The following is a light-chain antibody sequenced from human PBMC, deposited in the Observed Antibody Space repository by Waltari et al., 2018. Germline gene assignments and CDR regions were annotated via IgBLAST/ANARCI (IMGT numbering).Light chain of an antibody. V-gene: IGLV3-27*01. Sequence: SYELTQPSSVSVSPGQTARITCSGDVLGKKFIRWFQQKPGQAPVLLIFRDSERPSGIPWRFSGSSSWTTVTLTISGAQVEDEADYYCFTVDDNSLRLFGGGTKLTVL. J-gene: IGLJ2*01. CDR1: VLGKKF. CDR2: RDS. CDR3: FTVDDNSLRL.